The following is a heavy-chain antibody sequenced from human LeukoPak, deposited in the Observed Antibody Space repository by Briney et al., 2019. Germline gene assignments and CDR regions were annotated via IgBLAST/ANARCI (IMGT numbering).Heavy chain of an antibody. Sequence: PSQTLSLTCTVSGGSISSGDYYWSWIRQPPGKGLEWIGYIYYSGSTYYNPSLKSRVTISVDTSKNQFSLKLSSVTAADTAVYYCARGLKAMVRGVTGYWGQGTLVTVSS. J-gene: IGHJ4*02. V-gene: IGHV4-30-4*08. D-gene: IGHD3-10*01. CDR2: IYYSGST. CDR1: GGSISSGDYY. CDR3: ARGLKAMVRGVTGY.